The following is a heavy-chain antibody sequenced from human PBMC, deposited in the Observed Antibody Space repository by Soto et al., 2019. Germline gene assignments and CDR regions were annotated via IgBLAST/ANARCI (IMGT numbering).Heavy chain of an antibody. J-gene: IGHJ3*02. CDR2: IWYDGSNK. CDR1: GFTFSSYG. V-gene: IGHV3-33*01. D-gene: IGHD1-26*01. CDR3: ARDRRYPRAFDI. Sequence: PGGSLRLSCAASGFTFSSYGMHWVRQAPGKGLEWVAVIWYDGSNKYYADSVKGRFTISRDNSKNTLYLQMNSLRAEDTAVYYWARDRRYPRAFDIWGQGTMVTVSS.